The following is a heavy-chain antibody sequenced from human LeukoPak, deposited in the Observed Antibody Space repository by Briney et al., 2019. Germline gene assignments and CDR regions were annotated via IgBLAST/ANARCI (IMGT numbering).Heavy chain of an antibody. Sequence: ASVKVSCKASGGTFSSYAISWVRQAPGQGLEWMGRIIPILGIANYAQKFQGRVTITADKSTSTAYMELSSLRSEDTAVYYCARGFDSKSTYFDYWGQGTLVTVSS. D-gene: IGHD5-12*01. V-gene: IGHV1-69*04. CDR1: GGTFSSYA. CDR3: ARGFDSKSTYFDY. J-gene: IGHJ4*02. CDR2: IIPILGIA.